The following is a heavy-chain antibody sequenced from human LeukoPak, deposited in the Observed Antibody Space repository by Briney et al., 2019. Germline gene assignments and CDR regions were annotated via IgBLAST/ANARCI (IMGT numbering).Heavy chain of an antibody. V-gene: IGHV4-59*01. J-gene: IGHJ4*02. Sequence: PSETLSLTCTVSGGSISSNYWSWIRQPPGKGLEWIGYIHKNVGTNYNPSLKSRVTISLDTSKNQFSLKLSSVTAADTAVYYCARTFDTSGYYYYYDNWGQGTLVPVSS. D-gene: IGHD3-22*01. CDR1: GGSISSNY. CDR3: ARTFDTSGYYYYYDN. CDR2: IHKNVGT.